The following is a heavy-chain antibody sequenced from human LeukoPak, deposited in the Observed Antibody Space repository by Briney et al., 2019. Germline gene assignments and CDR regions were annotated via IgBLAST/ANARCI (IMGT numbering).Heavy chain of an antibody. Sequence: SETLSLTCTVSGGSVSSGSYYWTWIRQPPGKGLEWIGYIYYSGSTNYNPSLKGRVTISVDTSKNQFSLKLSSVTAADTAVYYCARGALREFDYWGQGTLVTVSS. CDR1: GGSVSSGSYY. V-gene: IGHV4-61*01. CDR3: ARGALREFDY. CDR2: IYYSGST. J-gene: IGHJ4*02.